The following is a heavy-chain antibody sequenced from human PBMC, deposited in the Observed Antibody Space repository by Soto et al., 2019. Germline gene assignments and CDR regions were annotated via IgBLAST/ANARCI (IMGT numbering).Heavy chain of an antibody. D-gene: IGHD5-18*01. CDR3: ARRGYTVDGDFEY. CDR1: GGSISSSSYY. CDR2: IYYSGST. J-gene: IGHJ4*02. V-gene: IGHV4-39*01. Sequence: SETLSLTCTVSGGSISSSSYYWGWIRQPPGKGLEWIGSIYYSGSTYYNPSLKSRVTISVDTSKNQFSLKLSSMTAADTAVYYCARRGYTVDGDFEYWGQGTLVTVSS.